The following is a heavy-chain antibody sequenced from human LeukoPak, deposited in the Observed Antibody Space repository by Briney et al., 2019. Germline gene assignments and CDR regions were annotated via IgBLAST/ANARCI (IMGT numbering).Heavy chain of an antibody. CDR1: GGSIRSRSYY. D-gene: IGHD3-10*01. CDR2: IYYSGST. J-gene: IGHJ4*02. V-gene: IGHV4-39*01. Sequence: SETLSLTCTVSGGSIRSRSYYWGRIRQPPGKGLEWIGRIYYSGSTYYNPSLKSRVTISVDTSKNQSSLRLASETAADTAVYYCAKWLLWFGEWHWGQGTLVTVSS. CDR3: AKWLLWFGEWH.